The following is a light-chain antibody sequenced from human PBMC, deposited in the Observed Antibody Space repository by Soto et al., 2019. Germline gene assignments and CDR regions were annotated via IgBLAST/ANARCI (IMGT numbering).Light chain of an antibody. CDR2: EVS. CDR1: SSDVGGYNY. Sequence: QSVLTQPASVSGSPGQSITISCTGTSSDVGGYNYVSWYQQHPGKAPKLMIYEVSNRPSGASNRFSGSKSGNTASLTISGLQAEDEADYYCSSYTSSLYVFGTGTRSPS. V-gene: IGLV2-14*01. CDR3: SSYTSSLYV. J-gene: IGLJ1*01.